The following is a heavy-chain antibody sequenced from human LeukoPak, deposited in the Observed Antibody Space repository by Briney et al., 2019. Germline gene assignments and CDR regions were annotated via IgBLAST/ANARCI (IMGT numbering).Heavy chain of an antibody. D-gene: IGHD6-13*01. V-gene: IGHV3-23*01. CDR2: IGGSGSST. Sequence: GGSLRLSCAASGFTFSSYAMSWVRQAPGKGLEWVSSIGGSGSSTYYADSVKGRFTISRDNSKNTLYMQMNSLRAEDTAVYYCTKEVAAASYFDYWGQGTLVNVSS. CDR3: TKEVAAASYFDY. J-gene: IGHJ4*02. CDR1: GFTFSSYA.